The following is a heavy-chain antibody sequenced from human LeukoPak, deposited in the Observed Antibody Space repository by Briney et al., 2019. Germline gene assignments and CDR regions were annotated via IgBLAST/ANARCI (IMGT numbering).Heavy chain of an antibody. CDR3: ARDTTVTTFDY. CDR2: ISSSSSTI. CDR1: GFTFSSYS. V-gene: IGHV3-48*01. J-gene: IGHJ4*02. Sequence: GGSLRLSCAASGFTFSSYSMNWVRQAPGKGLEWVSYISSSSSTIYYADSVKGRFTISRDNAKNSLYLQMNSLRAKDTAVYYCARDTTVTTFDYWGQGTLVTVSS. D-gene: IGHD4-17*01.